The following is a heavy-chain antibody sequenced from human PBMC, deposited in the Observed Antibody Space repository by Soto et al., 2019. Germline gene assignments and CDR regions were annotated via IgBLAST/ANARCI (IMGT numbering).Heavy chain of an antibody. V-gene: IGHV4-59*08. CDR3: ARGPTPHYYGSGSYYNYYYYGMDV. CDR2: IYYSGST. D-gene: IGHD3-10*01. CDR1: GGSISSYY. Sequence: SETLSLTCTVSGGSISSYYWSWIRQPPGKGLEWIGYIYYSGSTNYNPSLKSRVTISVDTSKNQFSLKLSSVTAADTAVYYCARGPTPHYYGSGSYYNYYYYGMDVWGQGTTVTVSS. J-gene: IGHJ6*02.